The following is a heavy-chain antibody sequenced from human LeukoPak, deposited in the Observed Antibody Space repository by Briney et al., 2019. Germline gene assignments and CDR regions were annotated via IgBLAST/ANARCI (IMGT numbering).Heavy chain of an antibody. D-gene: IGHD5-12*01. Sequence: SVKVSCKASGGTFSSYAISWVRQAPGQGLEWMGGIIPIFGTANYAQRFQGRVTITADESTSTAYMELSSLRSEDTAVYYCARGAVGGYSGYDPDREGYYFDYWGQGTLVTVSS. V-gene: IGHV1-69*13. CDR3: ARGAVGGYSGYDPDREGYYFDY. J-gene: IGHJ4*02. CDR1: GGTFSSYA. CDR2: IIPIFGTA.